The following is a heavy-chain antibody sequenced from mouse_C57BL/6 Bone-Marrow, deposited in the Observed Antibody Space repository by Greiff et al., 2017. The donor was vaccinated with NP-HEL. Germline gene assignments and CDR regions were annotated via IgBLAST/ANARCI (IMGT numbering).Heavy chain of an antibody. CDR1: GFTFSDYG. CDR2: ISSGSSTI. Sequence: EVKLVESGGGLVKPGGSVKLSCAASGFTFSDYGMHWVRQAPEKGLEWVAYISSGSSTIYYADTVKGRFTISRDNAKNTLFLQMTSLRSEDTAMYYWAKDGNPYYYAMDYWGQGTSVTVSS. CDR3: AKDGNPYYYAMDY. J-gene: IGHJ4*01. D-gene: IGHD2-1*01. V-gene: IGHV5-17*01.